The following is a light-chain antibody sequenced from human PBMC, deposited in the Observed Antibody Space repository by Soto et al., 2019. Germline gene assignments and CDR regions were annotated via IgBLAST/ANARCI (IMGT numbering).Light chain of an antibody. V-gene: IGLV2-8*01. J-gene: IGLJ3*02. Sequence: QSALTQPPSASGSPGQSVTISCTGTSSDVGGYNYVSWYQQHPGKAPKLMIYEVSKRPSGVPDRFSGSKSGNTASLTVSGLQAEDEADYYWSSHAGSNKGVFGGGTKLTVL. CDR3: SSHAGSNKGV. CDR1: SSDVGGYNY. CDR2: EVS.